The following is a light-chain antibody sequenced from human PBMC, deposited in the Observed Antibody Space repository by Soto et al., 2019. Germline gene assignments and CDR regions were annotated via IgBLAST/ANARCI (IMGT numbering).Light chain of an antibody. CDR3: AAWDDSLNGRV. Sequence: QSVLTQPPSASGTPGQRVTISCSGSSSNIGSNTVNWDQQLPGTAPKLLIYSNNQRPSGVPDRFSGSKSGTSASLAISGLQSEDEADYYCAAWDDSLNGRVFGGGTKLTVL. CDR2: SNN. J-gene: IGLJ3*02. V-gene: IGLV1-44*01. CDR1: SSNIGSNT.